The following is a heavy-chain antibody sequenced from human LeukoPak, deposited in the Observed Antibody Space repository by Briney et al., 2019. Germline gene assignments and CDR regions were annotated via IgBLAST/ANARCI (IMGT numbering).Heavy chain of an antibody. J-gene: IGHJ3*02. CDR3: ARFYDYVWGSYRYRGAFDI. D-gene: IGHD3-16*02. CDR2: ISAYNGNT. CDR1: GYTFTSYG. V-gene: IGHV1-18*01. Sequence: GASVEVSCKASGYTFTSYGISWVRKAPGQGLEWMGWISAYNGNTNYAQKLQGRVTMTTDTSTSTAYMELRSLRSDDTAVYYCARFYDYVWGSYRYRGAFDIWGQGTMVTVSS.